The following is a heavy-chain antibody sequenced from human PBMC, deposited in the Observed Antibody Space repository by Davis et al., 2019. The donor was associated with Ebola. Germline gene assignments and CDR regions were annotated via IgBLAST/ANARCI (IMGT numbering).Heavy chain of an antibody. V-gene: IGHV5-51*01. CDR1: GFTFTNYW. Sequence: GESLKISCKDFGFTFTNYWIAWVRQMPGKGLECMGVIYPRDSDARYSPSFEGQVTISVDKSISTAYLQWNSLKASDTAMYYCARRRGFSSGWYVDYWGQGTLVTVSS. CDR3: ARRRGFSSGWYVDY. J-gene: IGHJ4*02. CDR2: IYPRDSDA. D-gene: IGHD6-19*01.